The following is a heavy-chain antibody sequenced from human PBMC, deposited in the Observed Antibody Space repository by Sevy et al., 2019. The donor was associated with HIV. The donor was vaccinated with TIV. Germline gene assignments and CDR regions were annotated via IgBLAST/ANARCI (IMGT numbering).Heavy chain of an antibody. D-gene: IGHD1-26*01. CDR3: ANAYSGSYSHSYLYALDV. Sequence: GGSLRLSCAASGFTFGGYWMTWVRQAPGKGLEWVANIKQDGSEKYYVDSVKGRFTISRDNAKKALYLQMSSLRGEDTAVYFCANAYSGSYSHSYLYALDVWGQGTTVTVSS. CDR2: IKQDGSEK. J-gene: IGHJ6*02. V-gene: IGHV3-7*01. CDR1: GFTFGGYW.